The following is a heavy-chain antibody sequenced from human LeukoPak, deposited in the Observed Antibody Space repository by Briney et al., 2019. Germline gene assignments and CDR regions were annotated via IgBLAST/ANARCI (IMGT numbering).Heavy chain of an antibody. J-gene: IGHJ4*02. CDR2: IIPIFGRA. Sequence: SVKVSCKASGGTFSSYAISWVRQAPRQGLEWMGGIIPIFGRANYAQKFQGRVTITADESTSTAYMELSSLRSEDTAVYYCARDRGRESRLLWFGELGYYFDYWGQGTLVTVSS. V-gene: IGHV1-69*01. CDR1: GGTFSSYA. D-gene: IGHD3-10*01. CDR3: ARDRGRESRLLWFGELGYYFDY.